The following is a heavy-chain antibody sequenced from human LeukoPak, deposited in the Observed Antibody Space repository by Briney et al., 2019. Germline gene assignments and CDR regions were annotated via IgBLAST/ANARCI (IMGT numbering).Heavy chain of an antibody. J-gene: IGHJ3*02. D-gene: IGHD3-10*01. V-gene: IGHV4-59*01. CDR3: ARDRGRRLTSRDVFDI. Sequence: PSETLSLTCAVYGGSFSGYYWSWIRQPPGKGLEWIGYIYYSGSTNYNPSLKSRVIISVDTSKNQFSLKLSSVTAADTAVYYCARDRGRRLTSRDVFDIWGQGTMVTVSS. CDR1: GGSFSGYY. CDR2: IYYSGST.